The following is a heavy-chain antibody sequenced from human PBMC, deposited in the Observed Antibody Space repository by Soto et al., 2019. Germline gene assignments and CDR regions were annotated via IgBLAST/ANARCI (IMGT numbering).Heavy chain of an antibody. CDR3: ATFPWDSRGGGWYYYYYMDV. V-gene: IGHV1-24*01. CDR1: GYTLTELS. J-gene: IGHJ6*03. Sequence: ASVKVSCKVSGYTLTELSMHWVRQAPGKGLEWMGGFDPEDGETIYAQKFQGRVTMTEDTSTDTAYMELSSLRSEDTAVYYCATFPWDSRGGGWYYYYYMDVWGKGTTVTVSS. CDR2: FDPEDGET. D-gene: IGHD1-26*01.